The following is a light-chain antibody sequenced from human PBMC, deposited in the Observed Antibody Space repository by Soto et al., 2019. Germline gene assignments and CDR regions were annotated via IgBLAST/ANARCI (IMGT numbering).Light chain of an antibody. CDR1: SSDVSDYNY. J-gene: IGLJ3*02. V-gene: IGLV2-14*01. CDR2: DVS. CDR3: NSYTTSSTLVV. Sequence: QSALTQPASVSGSPGQSITFSCTGTSSDVSDYNYVSWYQQHPGKAPKLMIYDVSNRPSGVSNRFSGSKSGNTASLTISGLQAEDEADYYCNSYTTSSTLVVFGGGTKLTVL.